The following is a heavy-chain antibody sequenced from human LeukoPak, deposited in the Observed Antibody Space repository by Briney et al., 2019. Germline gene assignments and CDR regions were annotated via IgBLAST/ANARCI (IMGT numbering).Heavy chain of an antibody. J-gene: IGHJ4*02. CDR1: GGSFSGYY. D-gene: IGHD3-22*01. CDR2: INHSGST. V-gene: IGHV4-34*01. Sequence: PSETLSLTCAVYGGSFSGYYWSWIRQPPGKGLEWIGEINHSGSTNYNPSLKSRVTISVDTSKNQFSLKLSSVTAADTAVYYCARGMDVGSSGYWGQGTLVTVSS. CDR3: ARGMDVGSSGY.